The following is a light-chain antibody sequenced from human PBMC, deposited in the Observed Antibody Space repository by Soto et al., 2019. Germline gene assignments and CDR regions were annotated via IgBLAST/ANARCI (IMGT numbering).Light chain of an antibody. V-gene: IGLV2-18*02. CDR2: DVS. Sequence: QSALTQPPSVSGSPGQSVTISCTGTSSDVGSYNRVSWYQQPPGTAPKVMIYDVSNRPSGVPDRFSGSKSGNTASLTISGLQAEDESDYYCSSYTSSSTYVFXTGTKVTVL. CDR3: SSYTSSSTYV. J-gene: IGLJ1*01. CDR1: SSDVGSYNR.